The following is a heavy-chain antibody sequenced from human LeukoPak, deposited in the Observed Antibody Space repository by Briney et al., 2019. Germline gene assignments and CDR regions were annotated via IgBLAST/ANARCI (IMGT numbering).Heavy chain of an antibody. Sequence: GGSLRLSCAASTFTFSGYWMTWVRQAPGKGLEWAANIKQDGSEKNYVDSVKGRFTISRDNAKNSLYLQMNTLRADDTAVYYCATMAAGIFDYWGQETLVSVSS. D-gene: IGHD3-10*01. CDR2: IKQDGSEK. V-gene: IGHV3-7*01. J-gene: IGHJ4*02. CDR1: TFTFSGYW. CDR3: ATMAAGIFDY.